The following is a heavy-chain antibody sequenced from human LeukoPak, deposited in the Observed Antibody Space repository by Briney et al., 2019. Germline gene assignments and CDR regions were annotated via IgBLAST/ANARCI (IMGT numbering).Heavy chain of an antibody. D-gene: IGHD6-6*01. V-gene: IGHV3-21*01. CDR1: GFTFSSYS. J-gene: IGHJ5*02. CDR2: ISSSSSYI. Sequence: GGSLRLSCAASGFTFSSYSMNWVRQAPGKGLEWVSSISSSSSYIYYANSVKGRFTISRDNAKNSLYLQMNSLRAEDTAVYYCARDRPHNWFDPWGQGTLVTVSS. CDR3: ARDRPHNWFDP.